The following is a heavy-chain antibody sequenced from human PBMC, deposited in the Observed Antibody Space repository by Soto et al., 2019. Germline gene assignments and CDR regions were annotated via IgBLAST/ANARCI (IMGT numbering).Heavy chain of an antibody. Sequence: QVQLVQSGAEVKKPGSSVKVSCKASGGTFSSYAISWVRQAPGQGLEWMGGIIPIFGTADYAQKFQGRVTITADESTNTAYMELSSLRSEYTAVYYCASPPYGDYGVSYYYYGMDVWGQGTTVTVSS. CDR3: ASPPYGDYGVSYYYYGMDV. V-gene: IGHV1-69*12. D-gene: IGHD4-17*01. J-gene: IGHJ6*02. CDR1: GGTFSSYA. CDR2: IIPIFGTA.